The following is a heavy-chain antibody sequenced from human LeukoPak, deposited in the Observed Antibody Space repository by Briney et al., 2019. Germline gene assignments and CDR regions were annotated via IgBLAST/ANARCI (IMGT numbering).Heavy chain of an antibody. CDR2: ISGSGDGT. D-gene: IGHD5-12*01. J-gene: IGHJ4*02. Sequence: GGFLRLSCAASGFTFSTYSMSWVRLAPGKGLEWVSAISGSGDGTYSADSVKGRFTISRDNSKNTLYLQMNSLRAEDTAVYYCAKPFYSGYDSHLDYWGQGTLVTVSS. V-gene: IGHV3-23*01. CDR3: AKPFYSGYDSHLDY. CDR1: GFTFSTYS.